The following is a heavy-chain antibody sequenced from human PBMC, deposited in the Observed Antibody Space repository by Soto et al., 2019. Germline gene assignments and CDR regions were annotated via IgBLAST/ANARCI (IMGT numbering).Heavy chain of an antibody. CDR1: GFTFSSYG. D-gene: IGHD6-19*01. J-gene: IGHJ1*01. V-gene: IGHV3-30*18. CDR2: ISYDGSNK. Sequence: QVQLVESGGGVVHPGRSLRLSCAASGFTFSSYGMHWVRQAPGKGLEWVAVISYDGSNKYYADSVKGRFTISRDNSKNTLYLQMNSLRAEDTAVYYCAKLSVIAVAGMGYFQHWGQGTLVTVSS. CDR3: AKLSVIAVAGMGYFQH.